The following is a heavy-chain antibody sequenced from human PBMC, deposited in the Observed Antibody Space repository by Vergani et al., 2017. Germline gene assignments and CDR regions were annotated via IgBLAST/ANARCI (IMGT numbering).Heavy chain of an antibody. CDR1: GGSISSGSYY. J-gene: IGHJ4*02. CDR3: ARGGYFDAFDY. Sequence: QVQLQESGPGLVKPSQTLSLTCTVSGGSISSGSYYWSWIRQPAGKGLEWIGRIYTSGSTNYNHSLKSRVTISVDTSKNQFSLKLSSVTAADTAVYYCARGGYFDAFDYWGQGTLVTVSS. D-gene: IGHD2/OR15-2a*01. V-gene: IGHV4-61*02. CDR2: IYTSGST.